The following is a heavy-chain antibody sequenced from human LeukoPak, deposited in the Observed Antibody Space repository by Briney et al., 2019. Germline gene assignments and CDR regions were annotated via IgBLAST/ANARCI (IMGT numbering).Heavy chain of an antibody. D-gene: IGHD2-2*01. J-gene: IGHJ4*02. Sequence: SQTLSLTCTVSGGSISSGGYYWSWIRQPPGKGLEWIGYIYYSGSTYYNPSLKSRVTISVDTSKIQFSLKLSSVTAADTAVYYCARVSSEGYCSSTSCLGPLDYWGQGTLVTVSS. CDR3: ARVSSEGYCSSTSCLGPLDY. CDR2: IYYSGST. V-gene: IGHV4-30-4*08. CDR1: GGSISSGGYY.